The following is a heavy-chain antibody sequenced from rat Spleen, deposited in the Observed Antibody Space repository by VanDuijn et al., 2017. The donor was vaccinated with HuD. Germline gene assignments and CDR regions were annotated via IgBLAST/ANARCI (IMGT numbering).Heavy chain of an antibody. J-gene: IGHJ2*01. V-gene: IGHV5-7*01. D-gene: IGHD1-9*01. CDR2: ISYDGSST. Sequence: EVQLVESDGGLVQPGRSLKLSCAASGFTFSAYYMAWIRQAPTKGLEWVATISYDGSSTYYRDSVKGRFTISRDNAKSSLYLQMDSLRSGDTATYYCGRHGYNSYFDNWGQGVMVTVSS. CDR3: GRHGYNSYFDN. CDR1: GFTFSAYY.